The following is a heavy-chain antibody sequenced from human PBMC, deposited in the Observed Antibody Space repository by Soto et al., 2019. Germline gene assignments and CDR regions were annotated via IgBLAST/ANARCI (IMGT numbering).Heavy chain of an antibody. V-gene: IGHV1-2*02. Sequence: GASVKVSCKASGYTFTGYYMHWVRQAPGQGLEWMGWINPSSGGTNYAQKFQGRVTMTRDTSISTAYMELSRLRSGDTAVYYCARGPDRYSYGMGHFDYWGQGTLVTVSS. J-gene: IGHJ4*02. CDR2: INPSSGGT. CDR3: ARGPDRYSYGMGHFDY. D-gene: IGHD5-18*01. CDR1: GYTFTGYY.